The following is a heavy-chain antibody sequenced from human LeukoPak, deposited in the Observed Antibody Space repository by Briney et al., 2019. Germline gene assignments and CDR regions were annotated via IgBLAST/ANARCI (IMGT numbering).Heavy chain of an antibody. CDR2: ISSSSSYI. D-gene: IGHD6-19*01. V-gene: IGHV3-21*01. CDR3: AKDRLRSGWYVDY. Sequence: GGSLRLSCAASGFTFSSYSMNWVRQAPGKGLEWVSSISSSSSYIYYAGSVKGRFTISRDNAKNSLYLQMNSLRAEDTAVYYCAKDRLRSGWYVDYWGQGTLVTVSS. CDR1: GFTFSSYS. J-gene: IGHJ4*02.